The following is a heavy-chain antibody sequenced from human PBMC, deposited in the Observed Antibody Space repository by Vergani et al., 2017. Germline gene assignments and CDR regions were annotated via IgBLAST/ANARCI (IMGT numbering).Heavy chain of an antibody. J-gene: IGHJ5*02. CDR1: GFTFSSYA. Sequence: VQLLESGGGLVQPGGSLRLSCAASGFTFSSYAMSWVRQAPGKGLEWVSAISGSGGSTYYADSVKGRFTISRDNSKNTLYLQMNSLRAEDTAVYYCAKDRGPRGFGEYNWFDPWGQGTLVTVSS. D-gene: IGHD3-10*01. V-gene: IGHV3-23*01. CDR3: AKDRGPRGFGEYNWFDP. CDR2: ISGSGGST.